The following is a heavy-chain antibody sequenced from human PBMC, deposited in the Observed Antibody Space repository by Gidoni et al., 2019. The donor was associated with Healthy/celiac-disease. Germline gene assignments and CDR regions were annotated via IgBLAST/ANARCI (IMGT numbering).Heavy chain of an antibody. D-gene: IGHD3-3*01. CDR2: IYYSWST. CDR1: GGSISSSSYY. Sequence: QLQLQESGPGLVKPSETLSLTCTVAGGSISSSSYYWGWIRQPPGKGLEWIGSIYYSWSTYYNPSLKIRVTISVDTSKNQFSLKLSSVTAADTAVYYCALGFGVVITHLNWFDPWGQGTLVTVSS. J-gene: IGHJ5*02. V-gene: IGHV4-39*01. CDR3: ALGFGVVITHLNWFDP.